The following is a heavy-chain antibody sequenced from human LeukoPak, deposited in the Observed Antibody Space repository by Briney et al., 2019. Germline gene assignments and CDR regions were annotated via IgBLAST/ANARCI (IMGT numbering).Heavy chain of an antibody. D-gene: IGHD3-9*01. V-gene: IGHV3-21*01. CDR1: GFTFSSYS. CDR2: ISSSSSYI. Sequence: GGSLRLSCAASGFTFSSYSMNWVRQAPGKGLEWVSPISSSSSYIYYADSVKGRFTISRDNAKNSLYLQMNSLRAEDTAVYYCAREPQEGYDILTGYYTYWGQGTLVTVSS. CDR3: AREPQEGYDILTGYYTY. J-gene: IGHJ4*02.